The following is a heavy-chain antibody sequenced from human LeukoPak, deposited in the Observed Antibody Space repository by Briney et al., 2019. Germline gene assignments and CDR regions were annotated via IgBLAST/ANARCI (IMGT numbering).Heavy chain of an antibody. Sequence: PSETLSLICAVYGGSFSGYYWSWIRQPPGKGLEWIGEINHSGSTNYNPSLKSRVTISVDTSKNQFSLKLSSVTAADTAVYYCAREDLSSNDAFDIWGQGTMVTASS. CDR1: GGSFSGYY. V-gene: IGHV4-34*01. CDR3: AREDLSSNDAFDI. D-gene: IGHD2-15*01. J-gene: IGHJ3*02. CDR2: INHSGST.